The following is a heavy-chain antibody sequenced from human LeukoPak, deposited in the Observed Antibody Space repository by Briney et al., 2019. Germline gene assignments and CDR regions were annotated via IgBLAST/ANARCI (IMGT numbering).Heavy chain of an antibody. CDR2: INPNSGGT. J-gene: IGHJ4*02. Sequence: GASVKVSCKASGYTFTGYYMHWVRQAPGQGLEWMGWINPNSGGTNYAQKFQGRVTMTRDTSISTAYMELSRLRSDDTAVYYCASSIAAAGIRLDYWGQGTLVTVSS. CDR1: GYTFTGYY. D-gene: IGHD6-13*01. CDR3: ASSIAAAGIRLDY. V-gene: IGHV1-2*02.